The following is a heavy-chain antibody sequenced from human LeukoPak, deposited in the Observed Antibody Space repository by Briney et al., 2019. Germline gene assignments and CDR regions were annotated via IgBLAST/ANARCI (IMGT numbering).Heavy chain of an antibody. D-gene: IGHD4-23*01. CDR3: ARDADYGGSPDAFDV. CDR1: GFTVNSNY. CDR2: IYSGGTT. J-gene: IGHJ3*01. Sequence: PGGSLRLSCAASGFTVNSNYTSSARQAPGKGRKWVSIIYSGGTTYYADSVKGRFTISRDNSKNSLYLQMNSLRAEDTAVYYCARDADYGGSPDAFDVWGRGTIVTVSS. V-gene: IGHV3-53*01.